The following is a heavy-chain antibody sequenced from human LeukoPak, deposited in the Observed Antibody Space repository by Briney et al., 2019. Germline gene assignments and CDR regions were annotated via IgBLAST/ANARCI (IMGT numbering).Heavy chain of an antibody. Sequence: SETLSLTCTVSGGSISSYYWSWIRQPPGKGLEWIGYIYYSGSTNYNPSLKSRVTISVDTSKNQFSLKLSSVTAADTAVYYCARPSHDYGGFDPWGQGTLVTVSS. CDR2: IYYSGST. D-gene: IGHD4-17*01. CDR1: GGSISSYY. CDR3: ARPSHDYGGFDP. J-gene: IGHJ5*02. V-gene: IGHV4-59*01.